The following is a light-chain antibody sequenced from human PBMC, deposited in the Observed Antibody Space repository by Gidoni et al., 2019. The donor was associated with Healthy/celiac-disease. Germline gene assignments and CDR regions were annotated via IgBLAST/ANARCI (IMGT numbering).Light chain of an antibody. Sequence: DIQMTQSPSSLSASVGDRVTITCQASQDISNYLNWYQQKPGKAPKLLIYDASNLETGVPSRFSGSGSGTDFTFTISSLRPEDIATYYCQQYDNLPFTFGPXTKVDIK. CDR1: QDISNY. V-gene: IGKV1-33*01. CDR2: DAS. J-gene: IGKJ3*01. CDR3: QQYDNLPFT.